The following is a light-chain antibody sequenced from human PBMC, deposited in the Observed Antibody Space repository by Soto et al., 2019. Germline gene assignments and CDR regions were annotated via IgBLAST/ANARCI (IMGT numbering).Light chain of an antibody. J-gene: IGKJ4*01. CDR1: QSVSSS. CDR2: DVS. Sequence: EIVLTQSPGTLSLSPGDRATLSCRASQSVSSSLAWYQQKPGQSPRLLIYDVSNRATGIPARFSGSGSGTDFTLTVSSLEPEDFAVYYGQQRSSWPLTFVGGTKVEIK. V-gene: IGKV3-11*01. CDR3: QQRSSWPLT.